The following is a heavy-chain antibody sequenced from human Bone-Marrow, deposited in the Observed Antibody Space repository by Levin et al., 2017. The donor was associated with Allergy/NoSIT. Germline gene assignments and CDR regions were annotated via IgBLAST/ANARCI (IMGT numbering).Heavy chain of an antibody. D-gene: IGHD3-9*01. V-gene: IGHV1-69*06. CDR1: GGTFSSYA. CDR2: IIPIFGTA. CDR3: ARDGAYYDILTGLSHYYYYMDV. Sequence: ASVKVSCKASGGTFSSYAISWVRQAPGQGLEWMGGIIPIFGTANYAQKFQGRVTITADKSTSTAYMELSSLRSEDTAVYYCARDGAYYDILTGLSHYYYYMDVWGKGTTVTVSS. J-gene: IGHJ6*03.